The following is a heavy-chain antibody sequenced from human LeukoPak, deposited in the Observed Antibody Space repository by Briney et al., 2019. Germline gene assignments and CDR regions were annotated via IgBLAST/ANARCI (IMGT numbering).Heavy chain of an antibody. D-gene: IGHD2-15*01. CDR3: ARRYCSGGSCSYVDY. J-gene: IGHJ4*02. Sequence: GESLKISCMGSGYSFTSYWIGWVRQMPGKGLEWMGIIYPGDSDTRYSPSFQGQVTISADKSISTAYLQWSSLKASDTAMYYCARRYCSGGSCSYVDYWGQGTLVTVSS. V-gene: IGHV5-51*01. CDR2: IYPGDSDT. CDR1: GYSFTSYW.